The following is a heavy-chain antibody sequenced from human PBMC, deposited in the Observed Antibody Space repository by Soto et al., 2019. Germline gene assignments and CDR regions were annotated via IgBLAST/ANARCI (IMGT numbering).Heavy chain of an antibody. CDR1: GFTFSRYW. D-gene: IGHD3-16*01. Sequence: EVQLVESGGGLVLPGGSLRLSCAASGFTFSRYWMHWVRQAPGKGLVWVSRINSDGSSTHYADSVKGRFTISRDNAKNTLYLQMNSLRAEDTAVYYCASNYAYAEGYYWYGMDVGCQGTTGTVSS. CDR2: INSDGSST. J-gene: IGHJ6*01. V-gene: IGHV3-74*01. CDR3: ASNYAYAEGYYWYGMDV.